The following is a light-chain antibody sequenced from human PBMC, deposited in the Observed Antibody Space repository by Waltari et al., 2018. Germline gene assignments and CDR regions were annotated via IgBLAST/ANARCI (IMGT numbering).Light chain of an antibody. CDR3: QSYDKSLDSRF. CDR2: GNN. J-gene: IGLJ1*01. V-gene: IGLV1-40*01. CDR1: ASNIGTPYA. Sequence: QSVLTQPPSVSGAPGQRVTLPCTGRASNIGTPYAVHRYQQLPGRGPKPIFHGNNNGPSEVPDRFSVSQSGTSASLVITGLRAEDEADYYCQSYDKSLDSRFFGTGTKVTVL.